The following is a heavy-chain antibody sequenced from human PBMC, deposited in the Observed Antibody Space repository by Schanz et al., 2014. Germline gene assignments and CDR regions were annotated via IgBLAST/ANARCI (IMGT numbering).Heavy chain of an antibody. J-gene: IGHJ4*02. V-gene: IGHV1-46*03. CDR2: ITPSGDST. CDR3: VRTSRYSSGWYFDY. CDR1: GYTFTSYY. D-gene: IGHD6-19*01. Sequence: QVQLAQSGAEVKKPGASVKVSCKASGYTFTSYYMHWVRQAPGQGLEWMGIITPSGDSTSYAQSFEGRVTMTRDASTSTVYMELSSLRSEDTAVYYCVRTSRYSSGWYFDYWGQGTLVTVSS.